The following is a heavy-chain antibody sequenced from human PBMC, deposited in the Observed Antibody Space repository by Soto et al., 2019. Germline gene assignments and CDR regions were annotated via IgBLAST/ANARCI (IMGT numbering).Heavy chain of an antibody. CDR3: ARDYEYSISSGLGS. V-gene: IGHV4-59*01. Sequence: SETLSLTCTVSGGSISSYYWSWIRQPPGERLEWIGYIFYTGNTNYNPSLRSRVTISVDTSKNHFSLRLNSVTAADTAVYYCARDYEYSISSGLGSWGQGTLVTVSS. CDR2: IFYTGNT. D-gene: IGHD6-6*01. CDR1: GGSISSYY. J-gene: IGHJ1*01.